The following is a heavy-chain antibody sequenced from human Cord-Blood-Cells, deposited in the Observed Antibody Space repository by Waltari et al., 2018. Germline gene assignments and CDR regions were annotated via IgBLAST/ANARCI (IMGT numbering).Heavy chain of an antibody. CDR2: INHSGST. CDR3: ARGLGGYYFDY. Sequence: QVQLQRWGAGLLKPSETLSLTCAVYGGSFSGYYWSWIRQPPGKGLEWIGEINHSGSTNYNPSLKSRVTISVDTSKNQFSLKLSSVTAADTAVYYCARGLGGYYFDYWGQGTLVTVSS. J-gene: IGHJ4*02. V-gene: IGHV4-34*01. D-gene: IGHD3-22*01. CDR1: GGSFSGYY.